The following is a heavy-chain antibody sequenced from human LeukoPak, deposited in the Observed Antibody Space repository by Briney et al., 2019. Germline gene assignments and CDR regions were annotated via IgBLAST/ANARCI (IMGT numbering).Heavy chain of an antibody. D-gene: IGHD5-24*01. J-gene: IGHJ4*02. CDR1: GFSLTISGVG. CDR2: IYWNDDK. CDR3: AHIVAQDGRFEY. V-gene: IGHV2-5*01. Sequence: SGPTLVKPTQTLTLTCTFSGFSLTISGVGVGWIRQPPGKALEWLALIYWNDDKSYSPSLRSRLTVTKDTSKNQVVLIMTNMDPVDTATYYCAHIVAQDGRFEYWGQGTLVSVSS.